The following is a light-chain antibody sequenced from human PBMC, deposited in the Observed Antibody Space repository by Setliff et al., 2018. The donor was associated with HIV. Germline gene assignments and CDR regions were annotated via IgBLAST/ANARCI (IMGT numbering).Light chain of an antibody. V-gene: IGLV2-8*01. Sequence: QSALTQPPSASGSPGQSVTISCTGTSSDVGNYHYVSWYQQHPGKAPKLMIYDVGERPSGVPDRFSGSKYGNTASLTVSGLQAEDEADYYCSSYAGSNNLVFGGGTKVTVL. CDR1: SSDVGNYHY. CDR2: DVG. CDR3: SSYAGSNNLV. J-gene: IGLJ3*02.